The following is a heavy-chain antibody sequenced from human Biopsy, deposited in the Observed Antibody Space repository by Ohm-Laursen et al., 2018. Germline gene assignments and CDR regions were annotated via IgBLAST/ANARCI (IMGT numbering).Heavy chain of an antibody. CDR2: INVYSNKK. CDR1: EFTFSGYS. CDR3: ARSPGRDRMDV. Sequence: SLRLSCSASEFTFSGYSMNWVRQAPGRGLEWVSYINVYSNKKYYADSVKGRFIVSRDNDKNSLYLQMNSLRAEDTAVYHCARSPGRDRMDVWAQGTTVIVSS. J-gene: IGHJ6*02. D-gene: IGHD1-14*01. V-gene: IGHV3-48*04.